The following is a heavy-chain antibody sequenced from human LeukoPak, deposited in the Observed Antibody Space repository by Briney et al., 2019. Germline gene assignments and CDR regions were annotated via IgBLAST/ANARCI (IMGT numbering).Heavy chain of an antibody. CDR1: GNSFTSYW. J-gene: IGHJ6*02. CDR2: IYFGDSHT. CDR3: ARSPMGWGYGMDV. V-gene: IGHV5-51*01. D-gene: IGHD3-10*01. Sequence: GESLKISCKGSGNSFTSYWIGWVRQMPGKGLEWMGIIYFGDSHTRYSPSFQGQVTISADKSISTAYLQWSSLKASDTAIYYCARSPMGWGYGMDVWGQGTTVTVSS.